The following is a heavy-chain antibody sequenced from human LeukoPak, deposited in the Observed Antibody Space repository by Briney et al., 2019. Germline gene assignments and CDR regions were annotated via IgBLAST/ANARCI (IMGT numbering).Heavy chain of an antibody. CDR2: INPNNGGT. CDR1: GYTFTGYY. D-gene: IGHD6-6*01. V-gene: IGHV1-2*02. J-gene: IGHJ5*02. CDR3: AKGVTYSSSSGWFDP. Sequence: ASVKVSCKASGYTFTGYYMHWVRQAPGQGLEWMGWINPNNGGTNYAQKFQGRVTMTRDTSISTAYMELSRLRSDDTAVYYCAKGVTYSSSSGWFDPWGQGTLVTVSS.